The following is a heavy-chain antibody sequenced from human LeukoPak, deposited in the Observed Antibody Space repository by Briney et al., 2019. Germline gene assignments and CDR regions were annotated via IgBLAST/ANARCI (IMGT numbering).Heavy chain of an antibody. V-gene: IGHV3-11*01. CDR1: GFTFSDYS. D-gene: IGHD6-13*01. Sequence: GGSLRLSCAASGFTFSDYSTSWIRQAPGKGLEWISYIVSSASIIYYADSVRGRFTISRDNAKNSLYLQMNSLRAEDTAVYYCALLRGYSTSWYFDAFNIWGQGTMVTVSS. CDR3: ALLRGYSTSWYFDAFNI. CDR2: IVSSASII. J-gene: IGHJ3*02.